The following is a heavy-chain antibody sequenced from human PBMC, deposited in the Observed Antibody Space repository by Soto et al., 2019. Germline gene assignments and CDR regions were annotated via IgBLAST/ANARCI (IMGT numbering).Heavy chain of an antibody. CDR1: GGTFSKFV. Sequence: QVQLVQSGAEVKKPGSSVKVSCRASGGTFSKFVVSWVRQAPGQGLEWMGGIIPLFGTTNYAQKFQGRVTITAEKSTTTAYMGLCRRRDDGTARYYCASREGVAGPATYISPGEYIDCWGQGTLVHVSS. D-gene: IGHD2-15*01. V-gene: IGHV1-69*06. CDR3: ASREGVAGPATYISPGEYIDC. CDR2: IIPLFGTT. J-gene: IGHJ4*02.